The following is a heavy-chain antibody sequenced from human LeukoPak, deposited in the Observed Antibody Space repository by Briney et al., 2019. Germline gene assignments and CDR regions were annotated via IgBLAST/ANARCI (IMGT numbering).Heavy chain of an antibody. D-gene: IGHD2-2*02. CDR1: GYSFTSYW. CDR3: ARPYCSSTSCYTRDDAFDI. CDR2: IYPGDSDT. Sequence: GESLKISCKGSGYSFTSYWIGWVRQMPGKGLEWMGIIYPGDSDTRYSPSFQGQVTISDDKSISTAYLQWSSLKASDTAMYYCARPYCSSTSCYTRDDAFDIWGQGTMVTVSS. J-gene: IGHJ3*02. V-gene: IGHV5-51*01.